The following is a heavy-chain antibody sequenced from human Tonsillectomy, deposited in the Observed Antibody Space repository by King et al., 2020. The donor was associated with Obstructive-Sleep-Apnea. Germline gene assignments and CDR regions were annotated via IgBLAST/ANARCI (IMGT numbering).Heavy chain of an antibody. CDR2: FYSGGST. V-gene: IGHV3-66*01. CDR3: AGAGRAAAWFDY. J-gene: IGHJ4*02. D-gene: IGHD6-13*01. Sequence: EVQLVESGGGLVQPGGSLRLSCAASGFTVSSNYMSWVRQAPGKGLGWVSVFYSGGSTYYADSVKGRFTISRDNSKNTLYLQMNSLGAEDTAVYYCAGAGRAAAWFDYWGQGTLVTVSS. CDR1: GFTVSSNY.